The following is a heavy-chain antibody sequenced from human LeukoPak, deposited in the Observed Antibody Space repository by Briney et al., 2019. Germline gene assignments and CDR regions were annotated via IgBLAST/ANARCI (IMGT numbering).Heavy chain of an antibody. J-gene: IGHJ4*02. V-gene: IGHV3-9*01. CDR2: ISWNSGSI. CDR1: GFTFDDYA. D-gene: IGHD3-10*01. Sequence: GGSLRLSCAASGFTFDDYAMHWVRQAPGKGLEWVSGISWNSGSIGYADSVKGRFTISRDNAKNSLYLQMNSLRAEDTALYYCAKDTYGSGSYYTPSFDYWGQGTLVTVSS. CDR3: AKDTYGSGSYYTPSFDY.